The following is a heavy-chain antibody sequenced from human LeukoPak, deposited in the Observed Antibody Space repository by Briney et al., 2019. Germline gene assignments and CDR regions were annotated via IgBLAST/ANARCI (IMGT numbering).Heavy chain of an antibody. CDR3: AKAVSSWYVYFDY. D-gene: IGHD6-13*01. CDR2: ISGSGGST. CDR1: GSTFTSYA. Sequence: GGSLRLSCAASGSTFTSYAMSWVREAPGKGLEWVSAISGSGGSTYYADSVKGRFTISRDNSKNTLYLQMNSLRAEDTAVYYCAKAVSSWYVYFDYWGQGTLVTVSS. J-gene: IGHJ4*02. V-gene: IGHV3-23*01.